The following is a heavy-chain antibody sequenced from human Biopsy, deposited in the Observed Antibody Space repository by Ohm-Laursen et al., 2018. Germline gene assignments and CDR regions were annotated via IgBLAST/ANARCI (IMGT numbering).Heavy chain of an antibody. Sequence: SSVKASCKAPGGTFSNYGVNWARQAPGQGLEWLGGNIPILGTGNHAQKFQDRVTVAADTSTSTATMGLRSQRSDDTAVYYCATKLTGYSHHWGQGTLVIVSS. D-gene: IGHD2-15*01. V-gene: IGHV1-69*06. CDR2: NIPILGTG. J-gene: IGHJ4*01. CDR1: GGTFSNYG. CDR3: ATKLTGYSHH.